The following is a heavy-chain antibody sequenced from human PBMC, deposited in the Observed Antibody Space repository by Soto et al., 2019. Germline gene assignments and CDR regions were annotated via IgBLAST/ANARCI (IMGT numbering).Heavy chain of an antibody. CDR1: GFTFSHAW. V-gene: IGHV3-15*01. CDR3: TVIQRRDQYSTSVYRFDP. J-gene: IGHJ5*02. Sequence: EMHLVDSGGGLVKPGGSLRLSCAASGFTFSHAWMSWVRQAPGKGLEWVGRIKSRADGETKDYGAPGRGRFTISRDDSKNTLYLQMTSMKTEDTAISYCTVIQRRDQYSTSVYRFDPWGPGTLVTVSS. CDR2: IKSRADGETK. D-gene: IGHD6-6*01.